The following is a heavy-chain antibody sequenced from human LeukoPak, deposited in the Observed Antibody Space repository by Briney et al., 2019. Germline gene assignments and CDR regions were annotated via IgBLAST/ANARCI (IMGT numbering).Heavy chain of an antibody. CDR3: ARLLGLKIITPDDEAFDI. CDR1: EYSFTTYW. CDR2: TNPAKSDT. D-gene: IGHD1-14*01. Sequence: GESLKISCKGSEYSFTTYWIGWVRQMPGKGLEYMGITNPAKSDTRYSPSFQGQISISVDKSTNTAYLQWGSLRASDTAIYYCARLLGLKIITPDDEAFDIWGQGTMVIVSS. V-gene: IGHV5-51*01. J-gene: IGHJ3*02.